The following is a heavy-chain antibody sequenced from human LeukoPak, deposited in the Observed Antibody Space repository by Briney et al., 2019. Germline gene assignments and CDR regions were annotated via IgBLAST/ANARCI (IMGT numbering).Heavy chain of an antibody. CDR3: ARQTGSGLFILP. V-gene: IGHV4-34*12. CDR1: GGSFSGYY. Sequence: KASETLSLTCAVYGGSFSGYYWTWIRQPPGKGLEWIGEMLHSGTTHYNPSLKSRVIISVDTSKNQFSLRLTSVTAADTAVYYCARQTGSGLFILPGGQGTLVTVSS. D-gene: IGHD3/OR15-3a*01. CDR2: MLHSGTT. J-gene: IGHJ4*02.